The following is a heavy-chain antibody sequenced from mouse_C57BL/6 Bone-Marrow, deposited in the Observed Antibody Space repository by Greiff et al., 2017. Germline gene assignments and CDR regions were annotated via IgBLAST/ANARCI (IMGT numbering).Heavy chain of an antibody. CDR3: ARAGGVYYGSSYVGY. CDR1: GYTFTSYW. J-gene: IGHJ2*01. Sequence: VQLQQPGAELVKPGASVKLSCKASGYTFTSYWMHWVKQRPGQGLAWIGMIHPNSGSTNYNEKFKSKATLTVDKSSSTAYMQLSSLTSEDSAVYDWARAGGVYYGSSYVGYWGQGTTLTVSS. CDR2: IHPNSGST. V-gene: IGHV1-64*01. D-gene: IGHD1-1*01.